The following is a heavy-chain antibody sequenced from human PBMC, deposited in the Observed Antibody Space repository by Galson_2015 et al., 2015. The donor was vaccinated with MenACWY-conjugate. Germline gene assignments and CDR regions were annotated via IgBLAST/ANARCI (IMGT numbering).Heavy chain of an antibody. J-gene: IGHJ4*02. CDR2: MYYSGSA. CDR1: GGSINSYY. V-gene: IGHV4-59*01. CDR3: ARGVNLASMAGY. D-gene: IGHD3-3*02. Sequence: TLSLTCTVSGGSINSYYWSWIRQPPEKGLEWIGYMYYSGSANYNPSLKSRVTISVDTSKNQFSLTMTSVTAADTAVYYCARGVNLASMAGYWGQGTLVTVSS.